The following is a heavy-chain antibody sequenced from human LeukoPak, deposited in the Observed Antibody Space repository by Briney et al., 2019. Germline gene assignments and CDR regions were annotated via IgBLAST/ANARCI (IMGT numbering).Heavy chain of an antibody. CDR3: AKDMSGYSGLDY. V-gene: IGHV3-30*04. D-gene: IGHD5-12*01. CDR2: ISYDGSDK. J-gene: IGHJ4*02. Sequence: PGGSLRLSYAASGFTFSTYAMHWVRQAPGKGLEWVAVISYDGSDKFYGDSVKGRFTISRDNSRNTLYLQMNSLRTEDTALYYCAKDMSGYSGLDYWGQGTLVTVSS. CDR1: GFTFSTYA.